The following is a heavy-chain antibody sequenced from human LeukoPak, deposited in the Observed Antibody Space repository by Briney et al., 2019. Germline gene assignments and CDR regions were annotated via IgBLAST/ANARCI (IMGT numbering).Heavy chain of an antibody. J-gene: IGHJ2*01. CDR1: GGSITTYY. V-gene: IGHV4-59*08. D-gene: IGHD5-24*01. CDR2: IYYSGST. Sequence: SETLSLTCTVSGGSITTYYWSWIRQPPGKGLEWIGYIYYSGSTNYNPSLKSRVTISVDTSKNQFSLKLISVTAADTAVYYRARPDFDEMASHPYDLWGRGTLVTVSS. CDR3: ARPDFDEMASHPYDL.